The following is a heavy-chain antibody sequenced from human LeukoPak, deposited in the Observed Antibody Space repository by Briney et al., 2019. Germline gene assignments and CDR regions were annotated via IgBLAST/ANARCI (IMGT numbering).Heavy chain of an antibody. CDR1: GGSISSYY. D-gene: IGHD3/OR15-3a*01. Sequence: SETLSLTCTVSGGSISSYYWSWIRQPPGKGLEWIGYIYYSGSTNYNPSLKSRVTISVDTSKNQFSLKLSSVTAADTAVYYCASLQNVDDFWNGYYPIAHAFDIWGQGTMVTVSS. V-gene: IGHV4-59*08. J-gene: IGHJ3*02. CDR2: IYYSGST. CDR3: ASLQNVDDFWNGYYPIAHAFDI.